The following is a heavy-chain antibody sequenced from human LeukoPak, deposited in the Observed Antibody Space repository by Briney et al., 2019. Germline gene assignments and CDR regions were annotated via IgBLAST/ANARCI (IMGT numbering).Heavy chain of an antibody. CDR3: AKDRVLRYFDWLFDLDY. CDR1: GFTFRSYG. V-gene: IGHV3-30*02. CDR2: IRYDGSNK. J-gene: IGHJ4*02. D-gene: IGHD3-9*01. Sequence: GGSLRLSCAASGFTFRSYGIHWVRQAPGKGLEWVTFIRYDGSNKYYADSVKGRFTISRDNSKNTLYLQMNSLRAEDTAVYYCAKDRVLRYFDWLFDLDYWGQGTLVTVSS.